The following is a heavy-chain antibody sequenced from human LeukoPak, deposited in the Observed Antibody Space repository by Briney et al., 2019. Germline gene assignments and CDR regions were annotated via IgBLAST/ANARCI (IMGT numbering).Heavy chain of an antibody. V-gene: IGHV1-58*02. D-gene: IGHD6-13*01. Sequence: SVKVSCKAYGFTFISSAIQWVRPARGQRLEWIGWIVVGSGNTNYAQKFQERVTITRDMSTSTAYMELSSLRSEDTAVYYCEAIAEAFAFDIWGQGTMVTVSS. CDR2: IVVGSGNT. CDR3: EAIAEAFAFDI. J-gene: IGHJ3*02. CDR1: GFTFISSA.